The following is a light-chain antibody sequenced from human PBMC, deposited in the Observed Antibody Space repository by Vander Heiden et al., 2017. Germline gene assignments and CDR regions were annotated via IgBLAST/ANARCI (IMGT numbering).Light chain of an antibody. V-gene: IGKV3-11*01. Sequence: EIALTQSPATLSLSPGERATLSCRASQSVSSYYSWYQQKPARAPRRLIYDASTRAAGIPARFSGSRAGTDFTLTISSREPEDFAVYYCQQRSSWPFITFGQGTRLEIK. CDR1: QSVSSY. J-gene: IGKJ5*01. CDR2: DAS. CDR3: QQRSSWPFIT.